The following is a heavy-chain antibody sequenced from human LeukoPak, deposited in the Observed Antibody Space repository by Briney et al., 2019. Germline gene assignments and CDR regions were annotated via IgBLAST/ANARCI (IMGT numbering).Heavy chain of an antibody. Sequence: SETLSLTCAVYGGSFSGYYWSWIRQPPGKGLEWIGEINHSGSTNYNPSLKSRVTISVDTSKNQFSLKLSSVTAADTAVYYCARDNGYYDSSGYYWGYNWFDPWGQGTLVTVSS. J-gene: IGHJ5*02. D-gene: IGHD3-22*01. CDR3: ARDNGYYDSSGYYWGYNWFDP. CDR1: GGSFSGYY. V-gene: IGHV4-34*01. CDR2: INHSGST.